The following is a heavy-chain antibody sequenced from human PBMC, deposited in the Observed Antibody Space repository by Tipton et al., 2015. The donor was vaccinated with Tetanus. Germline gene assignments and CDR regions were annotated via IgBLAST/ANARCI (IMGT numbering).Heavy chain of an antibody. D-gene: IGHD3-10*01. CDR3: ASRGHYYGSGSSSGMDV. Sequence: QLVQSGAEVKKPGASVKVSCKASGYTFTSYYMHWVRQAPGQGLEWMGIINTSGGSTSYAQKFQGRVTMTRDTSTSTVYMGLSSLRSEDTAVYYCASRGHYYGSGSSSGMDVWGQGTTVTVSS. V-gene: IGHV1-46*01. J-gene: IGHJ6*02. CDR2: INTSGGST. CDR1: GYTFTSYY.